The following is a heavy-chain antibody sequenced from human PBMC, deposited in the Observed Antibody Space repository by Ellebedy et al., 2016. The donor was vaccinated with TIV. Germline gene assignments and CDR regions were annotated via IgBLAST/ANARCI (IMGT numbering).Heavy chain of an antibody. CDR1: GYTFTNYD. CDR3: ARPHDYGDYHFDF. D-gene: IGHD4-17*01. Sequence: AASVKVSCKASGYTFTNYDISWVRQARGHGLEWIGWISTRNGNINFGQKVQGRPTITTDTSTATAYMELRSLTSDDTAVYYCARPHDYGDYHFDFWGQGTLVTVSS. CDR2: ISTRNGNI. J-gene: IGHJ4*02. V-gene: IGHV1-18*04.